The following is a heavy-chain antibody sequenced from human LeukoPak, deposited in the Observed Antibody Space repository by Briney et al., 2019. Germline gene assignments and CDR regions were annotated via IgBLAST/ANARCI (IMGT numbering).Heavy chain of an antibody. CDR3: AKGWWIQLWAFDY. V-gene: IGHV3-30*18. J-gene: IGHJ4*02. Sequence: GGSLRLSCAASGFTFSSYGMHWVRQAPGKGLEWVAVISYDGSNKYYADSVKGRFTISRDNSKNTLYLQMNSLRAEDTAVYYCAKGWWIQLWAFDYWGQGTLVTVSS. D-gene: IGHD5-18*01. CDR1: GFTFSSYG. CDR2: ISYDGSNK.